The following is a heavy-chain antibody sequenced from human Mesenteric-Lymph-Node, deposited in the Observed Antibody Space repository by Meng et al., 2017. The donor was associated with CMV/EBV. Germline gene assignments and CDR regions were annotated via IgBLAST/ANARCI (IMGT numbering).Heavy chain of an antibody. V-gene: IGHV1-46*01. CDR2: INPSGGST. J-gene: IGHJ5*02. Sequence: YYVHWGLHAPAQRLESMGIINPSGGSTSYAQKFQGTVTMTMHTSPSTVYMELSSLRSEDTALYYCARDHYYYDSSGYYPQRLNWFDPWGQGTLVTVSS. D-gene: IGHD3-22*01. CDR3: ARDHYYYDSSGYYPQRLNWFDP. CDR1: YY.